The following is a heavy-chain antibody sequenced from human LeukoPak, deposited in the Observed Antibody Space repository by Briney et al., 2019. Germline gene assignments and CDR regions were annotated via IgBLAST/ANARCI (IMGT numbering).Heavy chain of an antibody. D-gene: IGHD3-22*01. Sequence: AGGSLRLSCAASGFTFDDYAMHWVRHAPGKGLEWVSLISGDGGSTYYADPVKGRFTISRDNSKNSLYLQMNSLRTEDTALYYCAKGRYYYDSSDAFDIWGQGTMVTVSS. J-gene: IGHJ3*02. CDR1: GFTFDDYA. CDR2: ISGDGGST. CDR3: AKGRYYYDSSDAFDI. V-gene: IGHV3-43*02.